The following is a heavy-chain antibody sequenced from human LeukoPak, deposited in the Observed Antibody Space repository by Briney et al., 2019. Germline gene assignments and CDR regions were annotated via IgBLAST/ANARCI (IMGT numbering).Heavy chain of an antibody. D-gene: IGHD3-22*01. CDR3: ARPNFYDTSGYSYLYYFDY. J-gene: IGHJ4*02. Sequence: ASVKVSCKASGYTFTDYYLHWVRQAPGQGLEWMGIVTPSGGRTTYAQRFQGRVTMTSDTSTSTVYMELSGLRSDDTAVYYCARPNFYDTSGYSYLYYFDYWGQGPLVTVSS. CDR1: GYTFTDYY. CDR2: VTPSGGRT. V-gene: IGHV1-46*01.